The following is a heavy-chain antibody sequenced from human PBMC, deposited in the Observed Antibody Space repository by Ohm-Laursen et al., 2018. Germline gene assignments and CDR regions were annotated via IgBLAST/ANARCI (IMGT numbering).Heavy chain of an antibody. CDR1: GFTFTSSA. CDR3: AAVYTGYSYGFDY. D-gene: IGHD5-18*01. CDR2: IVVGSGNT. V-gene: IGHV1-58*01. Sequence: SVKISCKASGFTFTSSAVQWVRQARGQRLEWIGWIVVGSGNTNYAQKFQERVTITRDMSTSTAYMELSSLRSEDTAVYYCAAVYTGYSYGFDYWGQGTLVTVSS. J-gene: IGHJ4*02.